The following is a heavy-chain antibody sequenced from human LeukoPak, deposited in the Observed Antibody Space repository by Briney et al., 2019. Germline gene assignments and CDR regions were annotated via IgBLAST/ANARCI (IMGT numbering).Heavy chain of an antibody. D-gene: IGHD3-22*01. J-gene: IGHJ4*02. CDR2: IYSGGKT. CDR1: GFIVSNNY. Sequence: PGGSLRLSCAASGFIVSNNYMSWLRQAPGKGLEWVSFIYSGGKTYYADSVKGRFIISRDNSKNTLYLQMNSLRAEDTAVYYCASGLGGYPDYWGQGTLVTVSS. V-gene: IGHV3-53*01. CDR3: ASGLGGYPDY.